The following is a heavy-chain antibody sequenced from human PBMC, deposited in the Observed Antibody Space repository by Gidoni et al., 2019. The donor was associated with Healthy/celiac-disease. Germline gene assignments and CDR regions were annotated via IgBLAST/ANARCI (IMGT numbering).Heavy chain of an antibody. V-gene: IGHV4-59*08. CDR1: GGSISSYY. J-gene: IGHJ3*02. CDR3: ARKIVATIRAFDI. CDR2: IYYSGST. D-gene: IGHD5-12*01. Sequence: QVQLQESVPGLVKPSETLSITCTVSGGSISSYYWSWIRQPPGKGLEWIGYIYYSGSTNYNPSLKSRVTISVDTSKNQFSLKLSSVTAADTAVYYCARKIVATIRAFDIWGQGTMVTVSS.